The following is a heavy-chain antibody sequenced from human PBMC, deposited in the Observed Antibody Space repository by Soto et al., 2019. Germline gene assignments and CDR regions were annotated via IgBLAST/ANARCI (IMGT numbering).Heavy chain of an antibody. CDR3: ARHLAVHIYY. J-gene: IGHJ4*02. D-gene: IGHD2-15*01. Sequence: GSLRLSCAGTGLTVSSSYMSWVRQAPGKGLEGGSIIYSGGSTYYADSVKGRFTISRDNSKNTLYLQMNSLRAEDTAVYYCARHLAVHIYYWGQGTLVTVSS. V-gene: IGHV3-53*01. CDR1: GLTVSSSY. CDR2: IYSGGST.